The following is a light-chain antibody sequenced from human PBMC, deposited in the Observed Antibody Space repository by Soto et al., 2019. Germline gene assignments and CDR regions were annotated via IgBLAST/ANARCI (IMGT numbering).Light chain of an antibody. CDR3: QQRSNWPLT. J-gene: IGKJ4*01. CDR1: QSVSSY. CDR2: DAS. Sequence: EIVLTQSPGTLSLSPGERATLSCRASQSVSSYLAWYQQKTGQAPRILIYDASNRDTGIPARFSGSGSGTDFTLTISRLEPEDFEVYYCQQRSNWPLTFGGGTKVDIK. V-gene: IGKV3-11*01.